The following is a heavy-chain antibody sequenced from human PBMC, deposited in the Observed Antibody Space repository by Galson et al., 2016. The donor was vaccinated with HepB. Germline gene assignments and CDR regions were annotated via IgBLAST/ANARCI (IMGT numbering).Heavy chain of an antibody. Sequence: SLRLSCAASGFTFSQRGMHWVRQAPGKGLECIAVIDDIGGTRYVDSVQGRFIISRDNSRNTLYLQMNSLRAEDTAVYYCVRGENGMDVWGQGTTVTVS. CDR1: GFTFSQRG. CDR2: IDDIGGT. CDR3: VRGENGMDV. J-gene: IGHJ6*02. V-gene: IGHV3-33*08.